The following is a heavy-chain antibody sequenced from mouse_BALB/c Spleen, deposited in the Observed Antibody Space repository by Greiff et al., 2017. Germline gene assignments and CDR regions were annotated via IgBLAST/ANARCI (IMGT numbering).Heavy chain of an antibody. CDR3: ARFLGGYGPFDY. D-gene: IGHD1-1*02. J-gene: IGHJ2*01. CDR1: GYSITSDYA. V-gene: IGHV3-2*02. Sequence: VQLKESGPGLVKPSQSLSLTCTVTGYSITSDYAWNWIRQFPGNKLEWMGYISYSGSTSYNPSLKSRISITRDTSKNQFFLQLNSATTEDTATYYCARFLGGYGPFDYWGQGTTLTVSS. CDR2: ISYSGST.